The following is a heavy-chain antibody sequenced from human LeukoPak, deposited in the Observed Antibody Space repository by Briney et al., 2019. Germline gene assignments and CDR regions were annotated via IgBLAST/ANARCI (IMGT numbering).Heavy chain of an antibody. CDR1: GFTFSSYA. CDR2: ISGSGGST. V-gene: IGHV3-23*01. D-gene: IGHD2-15*01. J-gene: IGHJ5*02. CDR3: AKDIERADIVVVVAATIGT. Sequence: PGGSLRLSCAASGFTFSSYAMSWVRQAPGKGLEWVSVISGSGGSTYYADSVKGRFTISRDNSKNTLYLQMNSLRAEDTAVYYCAKDIERADIVVVVAATIGTWGQGTLVTVSS.